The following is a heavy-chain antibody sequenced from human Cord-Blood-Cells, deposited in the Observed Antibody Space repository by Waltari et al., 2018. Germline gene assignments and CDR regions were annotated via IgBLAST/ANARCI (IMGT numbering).Heavy chain of an antibody. CDR3: AKDGEFGYSSGWFDY. CDR2: ISYDGSNK. D-gene: IGHD6-19*01. V-gene: IGHV3-30*18. Sequence: QVQLVESGGGVVQPGRSLRLSCAASGFTFSSYGMHWVSQAPGKGLEWVAVISYDGSNKYYADSVKGRFTISRDNSKNTLYLQMNSLRAEDTAVYYCAKDGEFGYSSGWFDYWGQGTLVTVSS. J-gene: IGHJ4*02. CDR1: GFTFSSYG.